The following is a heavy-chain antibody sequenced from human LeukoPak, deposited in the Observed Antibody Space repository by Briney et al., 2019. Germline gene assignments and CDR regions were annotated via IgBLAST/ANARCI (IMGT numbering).Heavy chain of an antibody. CDR2: IYCSGST. D-gene: IGHD6-13*01. Sequence: SETLSLTCTVSGGSISSYYWSWIRQPPGKGLEWIGYIYCSGSTNYNPSLKSRVTISVDTSKNQFSLKLSSVTAADTAVYYCARVRQSLAAAGKVFDYWGQGTLVTVSS. J-gene: IGHJ4*02. CDR1: GGSISSYY. V-gene: IGHV4-59*01. CDR3: ARVRQSLAAAGKVFDY.